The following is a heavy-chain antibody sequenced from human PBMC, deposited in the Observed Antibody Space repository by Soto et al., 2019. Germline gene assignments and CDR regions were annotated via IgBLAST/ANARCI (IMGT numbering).Heavy chain of an antibody. Sequence: QLVQSGAEVKKPGASVKVSCKTSGPTFIAYYIHWVRQAPGQGLEWMGWIDPKSGGTTYEQKFLGRFTLTRDTSINTAYMELNTLTSDYTALYYCARISGDVPEWGQGTLITVSS. V-gene: IGHV1-2*02. D-gene: IGHD3-10*01. CDR1: GPTFIAYY. J-gene: IGHJ4*02. CDR3: ARISGDVPE. CDR2: IDPKSGGT.